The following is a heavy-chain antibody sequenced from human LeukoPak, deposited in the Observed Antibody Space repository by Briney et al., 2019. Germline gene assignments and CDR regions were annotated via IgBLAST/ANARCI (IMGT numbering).Heavy chain of an antibody. J-gene: IGHJ5*02. Sequence: GASVKVSCKASGYTFTSYDINWVRQATGQGPEWMGWMNPNSGDTGYAQKFQGRVTMTRNTSISTAYMELSSLRSEDTAVYYCARALGYSSALSFDPWGQGTLVTVSS. V-gene: IGHV1-8*01. CDR2: MNPNSGDT. CDR3: ARALGYSSALSFDP. D-gene: IGHD6-19*01. CDR1: GYTFTSYD.